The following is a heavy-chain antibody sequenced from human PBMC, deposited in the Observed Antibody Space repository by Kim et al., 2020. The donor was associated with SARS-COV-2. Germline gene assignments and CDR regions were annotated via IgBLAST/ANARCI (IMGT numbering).Heavy chain of an antibody. CDR1: GGSISSYY. V-gene: IGHV4-59*13. Sequence: SETLSLTCTVSGGSISSYYWSWIRQPPGKGLEWIGYIYYSGSTNYNPSLKSRVTISVDTSKNQFSLKLSSVTAADTAVYYCARANGYSSSPSHFQHWGQGTLVTVSS. CDR2: IYYSGST. D-gene: IGHD6-13*01. J-gene: IGHJ1*01. CDR3: ARANGYSSSPSHFQH.